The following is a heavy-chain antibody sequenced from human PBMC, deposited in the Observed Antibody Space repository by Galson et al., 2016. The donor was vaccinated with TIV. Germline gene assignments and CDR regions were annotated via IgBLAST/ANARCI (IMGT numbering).Heavy chain of an antibody. V-gene: IGHV1-18*01. Sequence: EWMGWISAYNGNTRYAQKLQARVTMTTDTSTNTAYMELRSLRSDDTAVYYCARDHAMYSGIYFGRGYYYYGMDVWGQGTTVTVSS. CDR3: ARDHAMYSGIYFGRGYYYYGMDV. J-gene: IGHJ6*02. D-gene: IGHD1-26*01. CDR2: ISAYNGNT.